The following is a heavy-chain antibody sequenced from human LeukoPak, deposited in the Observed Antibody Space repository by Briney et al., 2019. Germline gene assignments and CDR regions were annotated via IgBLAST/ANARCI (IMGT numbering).Heavy chain of an antibody. CDR2: IKSKTDGGTT. J-gene: IGHJ5*02. CDR1: GFTFSNAW. CDR3: TTETPFDP. V-gene: IGHV3-15*01. Sequence: PGGSLRLSCAASGFTFSNAWMSWVRQAPGKGLEWVVRIKSKTDGGTTDYAAPVKGRFTISRDDSKNTLYLQMNSLRTEDTAVYYCTTETPFDPWGQGTLVTVSS.